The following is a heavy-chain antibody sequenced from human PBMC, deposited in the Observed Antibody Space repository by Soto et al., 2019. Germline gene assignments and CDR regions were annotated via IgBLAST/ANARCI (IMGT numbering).Heavy chain of an antibody. CDR2: ISYDGSEE. CDR1: GFTFGSYG. V-gene: IGHV3-30*03. J-gene: IGHJ4*03. Sequence: PGGSLRLSCAASGFTFGSYGMHWVRQAPGKGLEWVAFISYDGSEEYYADSVKGRFTISRDKSRNTLSLQMSSLRPEDTAVYYCARVLRSYGFDYWGQGTTVTVSS. D-gene: IGHD3-16*01. CDR3: ARVLRSYGFDY.